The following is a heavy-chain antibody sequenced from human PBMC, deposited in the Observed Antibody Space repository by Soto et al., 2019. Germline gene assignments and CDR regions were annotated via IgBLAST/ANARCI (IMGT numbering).Heavy chain of an antibody. CDR1: GYTFTNHF. CDR2: INTANGDA. J-gene: IGHJ1*01. Sequence: ASVKVSCKASGYTFTNHFMHWARQAPGQRPVWMGCINTANGDADYSQNFQGRLTIGRDTSTSTAYMELSSLRSEDTAVYYCARDDDRDGYNYPLVYFQHWGQGTLVTVSS. CDR3: ARDDDRDGYNYPLVYFQH. D-gene: IGHD5-12*01. V-gene: IGHV1-3*04.